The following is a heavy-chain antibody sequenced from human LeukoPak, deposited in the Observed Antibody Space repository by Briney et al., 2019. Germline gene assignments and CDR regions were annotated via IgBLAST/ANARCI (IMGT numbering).Heavy chain of an antibody. CDR1: GGSISSYY. CDR2: IYYSGST. CDR3: ARDRYSNQGGNWFDP. Sequence: PSETLSLTCTVSGGSISSYYWSWIRRPPGKGLEWIGYIYYSGSTNYNPSLKSRVTISVDTSKNQFSLKLSSVTAADTAVYYCARDRYSNQGGNWFDPWGQGTLVTVSS. V-gene: IGHV4-59*12. D-gene: IGHD3-16*02. J-gene: IGHJ5*02.